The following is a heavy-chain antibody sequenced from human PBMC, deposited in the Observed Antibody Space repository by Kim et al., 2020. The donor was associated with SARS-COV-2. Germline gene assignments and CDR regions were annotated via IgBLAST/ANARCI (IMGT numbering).Heavy chain of an antibody. J-gene: IGHJ4*02. CDR3: VRNFQGIALAGTNY. D-gene: IGHD1-1*01. Sequence: ASVKVSCKASGYTFTGHYIHWVRQAPGQGLEWMGWVDPETGDADYAQQFKGRVTMTSDPSITTAFVEVNGLRSDDSAVYYCVRNFQGIALAGTNYWAQGTLVTVSS. CDR1: GYTFTGHY. CDR2: VDPETGDA. V-gene: IGHV1-2*02.